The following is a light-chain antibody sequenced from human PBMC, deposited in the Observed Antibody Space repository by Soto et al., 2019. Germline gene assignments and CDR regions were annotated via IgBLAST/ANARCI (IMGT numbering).Light chain of an antibody. CDR2: DAS. J-gene: IGKJ2*01. Sequence: IVLTQPPATLSFSPGERATLSCRASQSLSIHIAWYQQKPGQAPRLLIYDASHRATGIPARFSGSGSGTDFTLTISSLEPEDFAVYYCQQRSNWPKAFGQGTKLESK. CDR3: QQRSNWPKA. CDR1: QSLSIH. V-gene: IGKV3-11*01.